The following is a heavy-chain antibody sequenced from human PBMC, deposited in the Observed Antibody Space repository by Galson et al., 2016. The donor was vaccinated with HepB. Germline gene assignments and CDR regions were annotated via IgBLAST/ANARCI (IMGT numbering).Heavy chain of an antibody. CDR2: ISYDGSNK. Sequence: SLRLSCAASGFTLSKNAMHWVRQAPGKGLEWVALISYDGSNKYYADSVKGRFAISRDNSKNTVYLQMNRLRAEDTALYYCAREMDGSSGWYWAAYLGLGGMDAWGQGTLVTVSS. CDR1: GFTLSKNA. J-gene: IGHJ5*02. V-gene: IGHV3-30*09. D-gene: IGHD6-19*01. CDR3: AREMDGSSGWYWAAYLGLGGMDA.